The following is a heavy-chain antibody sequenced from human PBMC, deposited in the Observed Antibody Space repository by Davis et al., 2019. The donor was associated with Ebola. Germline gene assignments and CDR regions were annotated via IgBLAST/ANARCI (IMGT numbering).Heavy chain of an antibody. J-gene: IGHJ4*02. Sequence: GESPKIPCAASGFTFDNYGMSRVRQAPGKGLERVSDINWNGGNTYYADSVKGRFTISRDNAKNSLFLLMSGLRAEDTALYYCARWRYDSSGIYYFDYWGQGTLVTVSS. CDR3: ARWRYDSSGIYYFDY. CDR1: GFTFDNYG. D-gene: IGHD3-22*01. CDR2: INWNGGNT. V-gene: IGHV3-20*04.